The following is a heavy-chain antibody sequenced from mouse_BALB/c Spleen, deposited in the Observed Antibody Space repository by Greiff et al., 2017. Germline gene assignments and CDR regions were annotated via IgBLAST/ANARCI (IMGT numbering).Heavy chain of an antibody. CDR2: INPSTGYT. J-gene: IGHJ4*01. V-gene: IGHV1-7*01. CDR1: GYTFTSYW. Sequence: QVQLQQSGAELAKPGASVKMSCKASGYTFTSYWMHWVKQRPGQGLEWIGYINPSTGYTEYNQKFKDKATLTADKSSSTAYMQLSSLTSEDSAVYYCARKRLHYAMDYWGQGTSVTVSS. D-gene: IGHD2-13*01. CDR3: ARKRLHYAMDY.